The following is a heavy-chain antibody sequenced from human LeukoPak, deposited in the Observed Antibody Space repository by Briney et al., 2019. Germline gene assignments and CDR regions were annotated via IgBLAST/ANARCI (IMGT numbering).Heavy chain of an antibody. D-gene: IGHD3-22*01. CDR1: GFPFSTHS. CDR3: ARDHSPLSTMIVVVRYFDY. J-gene: IGHJ4*02. Sequence: GGSLRLSCAASGFPFSTHSLNWVRQAPGKGLEWVSSISSSSSYIYYADSVKGRFTISRDNAKNSLYLQMNSLRAEDTAVYHCARDHSPLSTMIVVVRYFDYWGQGTLVTVSS. V-gene: IGHV3-21*01. CDR2: ISSSSSYI.